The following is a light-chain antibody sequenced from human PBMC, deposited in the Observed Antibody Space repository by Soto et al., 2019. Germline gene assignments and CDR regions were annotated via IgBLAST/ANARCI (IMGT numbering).Light chain of an antibody. V-gene: IGLV2-23*01. J-gene: IGLJ1*01. CDR2: EGS. Sequence: QSALTQPASVSGSPGRSITISCTGTRSDVGSYNLVSWYQQHPGKAPKFMIYEGSKRPSGVSNRFSGSKSGNTASLTISGLQAEDEADYYCCSYAGSSTYVFGTGTKLTVL. CDR3: CSYAGSSTYV. CDR1: RSDVGSYNL.